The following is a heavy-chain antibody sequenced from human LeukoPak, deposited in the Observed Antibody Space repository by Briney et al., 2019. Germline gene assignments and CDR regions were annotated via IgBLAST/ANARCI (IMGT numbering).Heavy chain of an antibody. Sequence: SETLSLTCTVSGGSISRYYWSWIRQPPGKGLEWIGYIYYSGSTNYNPSLKSRVTISVDTSKSQFSLKLSSVTAADTAVYYCARGAYPDAFDIWGRGTMVTVSS. CDR3: ARGAYPDAFDI. J-gene: IGHJ3*02. V-gene: IGHV4-59*01. CDR1: GGSISRYY. D-gene: IGHD2-21*01. CDR2: IYYSGST.